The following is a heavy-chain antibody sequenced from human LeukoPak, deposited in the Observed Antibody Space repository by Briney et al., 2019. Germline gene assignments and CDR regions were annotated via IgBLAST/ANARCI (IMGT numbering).Heavy chain of an antibody. CDR3: ARPTMVRGETPDAFDI. CDR2: IYYSGST. Sequence: PSETLSLTCTVSGGSISSSSYYWGWIRQPPGEGLEWIGSIYYSGSTYYNPSLKSRVTISVDTSKNQFSLKLSSVTAADTAVYYCARPTMVRGETPDAFDIWGQGTMVTVSS. D-gene: IGHD3-10*01. CDR1: GGSISSSSYY. J-gene: IGHJ3*02. V-gene: IGHV4-39*01.